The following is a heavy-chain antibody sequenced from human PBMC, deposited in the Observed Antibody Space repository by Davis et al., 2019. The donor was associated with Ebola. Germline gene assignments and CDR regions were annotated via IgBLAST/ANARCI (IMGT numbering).Heavy chain of an antibody. V-gene: IGHV1-18*04. Sequence: AASVKVSCKASGYTFTNYGITWVRQAPGQGLEWMGWINPHNGNINYAQNVQGRVIMTSDTATTTAYMEVGSLRSDDTAVYYCARAQFPTTSDHWGQGTLVTVSS. J-gene: IGHJ4*02. D-gene: IGHD1-1*01. CDR1: GYTFTNYG. CDR2: INPHNGNI. CDR3: ARAQFPTTSDH.